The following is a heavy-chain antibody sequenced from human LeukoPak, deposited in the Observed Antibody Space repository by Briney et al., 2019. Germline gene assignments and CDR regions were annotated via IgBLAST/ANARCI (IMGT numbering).Heavy chain of an antibody. J-gene: IGHJ4*02. CDR3: ARNGGWANDYHDY. Sequence: GGSLRLPCAASGFTFSSYAMHWVRQAPGKGLEWVAVISYDGSNKYYADSVKGRFTISRDNSKNTLYLQMNSLRAEDTAVYYCARNGGWANDYHDYWGQGTLVTVSS. D-gene: IGHD4-23*01. CDR2: ISYDGSNK. CDR1: GFTFSSYA. V-gene: IGHV3-30-3*01.